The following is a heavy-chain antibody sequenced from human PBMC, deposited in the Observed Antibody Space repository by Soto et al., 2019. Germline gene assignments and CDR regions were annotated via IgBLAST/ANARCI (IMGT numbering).Heavy chain of an antibody. CDR3: AKDDRGRYLGMDV. D-gene: IGHD3-9*01. J-gene: IGHJ6*02. V-gene: IGHV3-23*01. Sequence: GGSLRLSCAASGFTFSSYAMSWVRQAPGKGLEWVSAISGSGGSTYYADSVKGRFTISRDNSKNTLYLQMNSLRAEDTAVYYYAKDDRGRYLGMDVWGQGTTVTVSS. CDR1: GFTFSSYA. CDR2: ISGSGGST.